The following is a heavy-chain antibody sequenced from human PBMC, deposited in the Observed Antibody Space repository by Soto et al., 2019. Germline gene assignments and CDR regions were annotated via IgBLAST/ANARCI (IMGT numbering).Heavy chain of an antibody. CDR1: GFTFRSYA. J-gene: IGHJ3*02. V-gene: IGHV3-23*01. D-gene: IGHD2-15*01. CDR3: AKIVGGGSHHDAFDI. Sequence: ESGGGLVAPGGSLRLSCAASGFTFRSYAMTWVRQAPGKGLEWVSYTGGGGVSTYYADSVKGRFTSSRDDSKNTLYLQMNSLRAEDTALYYCAKIVGGGSHHDAFDIWGQGTMVTASS. CDR2: TGGGGVST.